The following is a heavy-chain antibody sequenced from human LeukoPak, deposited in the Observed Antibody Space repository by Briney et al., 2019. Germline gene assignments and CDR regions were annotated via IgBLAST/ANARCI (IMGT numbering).Heavy chain of an antibody. J-gene: IGHJ4*02. CDR3: ATGNSIVGATFDY. CDR1: GGTFSSYT. Sequence: ASVKVSCKASGGTFSSYTISWVRQAPGQGLEWMGGIIPIFGTTNYAQKFQGRVSITADKSTSTTYMQLSSLRSEDTAVYYCATGNSIVGATFDYWGQGTLVTVSS. D-gene: IGHD1-26*01. CDR2: IIPIFGTT. V-gene: IGHV1-69*06.